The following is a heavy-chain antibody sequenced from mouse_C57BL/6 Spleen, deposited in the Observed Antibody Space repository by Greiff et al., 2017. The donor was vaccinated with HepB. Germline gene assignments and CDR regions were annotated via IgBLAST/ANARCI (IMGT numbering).Heavy chain of an antibody. Sequence: VQLQQSGPELVKPGASVKISCKASGYAFSSSWMNWVKQRPGKGLEWIGRIYPGDGDTNYNGKFKGKVTLTAAKSSSTAYMQLSSLTSEDSAVYFCARGYYVSSYAVGFAYWGQGTLVTVSA. D-gene: IGHD1-1*01. V-gene: IGHV1-82*01. CDR3: ARGYYVSSYAVGFAY. CDR1: GYAFSSSW. J-gene: IGHJ3*01. CDR2: IYPGDGDT.